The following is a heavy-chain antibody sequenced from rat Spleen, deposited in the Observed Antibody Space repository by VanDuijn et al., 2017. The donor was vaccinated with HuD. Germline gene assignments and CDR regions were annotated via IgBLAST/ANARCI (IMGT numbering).Heavy chain of an antibody. CDR2: ISSSGGST. CDR3: VRRHYGYTDYFDY. V-gene: IGHV5S23*01. J-gene: IGHJ2*01. CDR1: GFTFSDYY. D-gene: IGHD1-9*01. Sequence: EVQLVESDGGLVQPGRSLKLSCAASGFTFSDYYMAWVRQAPTKGLEWVASISSSGGSTYYRDSVKGRFTVSRDNAKSTLYLQMDSLRSEDTATYYCVRRHYGYTDYFDYWGQGVMVTVSS.